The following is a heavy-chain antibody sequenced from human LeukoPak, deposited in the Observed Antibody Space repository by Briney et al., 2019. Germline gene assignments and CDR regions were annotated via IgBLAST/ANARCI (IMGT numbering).Heavy chain of an antibody. CDR1: GFTSSSYA. J-gene: IGHJ4*02. V-gene: IGHV3-23*01. D-gene: IGHD6-13*01. CDR2: VSGSGDRM. CDR3: AKAAAAPGFDF. Sequence: GGSLGLSCAASGFTSSSYALNWVRQAPGKGLEWVATVSGSGDRMYHADSVKGRFTISRDNAKNTMYLQMNSLRAEDTALYYCAKAAAAPGFDFWGQGTLVTVSS.